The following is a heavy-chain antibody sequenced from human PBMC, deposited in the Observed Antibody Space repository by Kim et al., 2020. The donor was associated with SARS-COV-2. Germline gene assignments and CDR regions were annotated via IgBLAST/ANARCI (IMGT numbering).Heavy chain of an antibody. J-gene: IGHJ4*02. Sequence: YAQKFQGRVTITADESTSTAYMELNSLRSEDTAVYYCARIGISSSWYDDYWGQGTLVTVSS. D-gene: IGHD6-13*01. CDR3: ARIGISSSWYDDY. V-gene: IGHV1-69*01.